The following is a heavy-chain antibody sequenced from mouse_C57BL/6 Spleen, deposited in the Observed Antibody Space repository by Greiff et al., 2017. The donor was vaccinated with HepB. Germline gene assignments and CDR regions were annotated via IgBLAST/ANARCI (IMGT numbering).Heavy chain of an antibody. D-gene: IGHD1-1*01. Sequence: QVQLQQPGAELVKPGASVKLSCKASGYTFTSYWMQWVKQRPGQGLEWIGEIDPSDSYTNYNQKFKGKATLTVDTSSSTAYMQLSSLTSEDSAVYYCARYPYYGSSFLWYFDVWGTGTTVTVSS. J-gene: IGHJ1*03. CDR1: GYTFTSYW. CDR2: IDPSDSYT. CDR3: ARYPYYGSSFLWYFDV. V-gene: IGHV1-50*01.